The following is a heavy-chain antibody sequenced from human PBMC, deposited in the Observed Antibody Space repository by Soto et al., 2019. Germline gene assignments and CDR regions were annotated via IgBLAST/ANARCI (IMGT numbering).Heavy chain of an antibody. CDR3: ASRESSTSFDS. D-gene: IGHD1-26*01. V-gene: IGHV4-59*01. CDR1: GGSINSYY. J-gene: IGHJ4*02. CDR2: IYYTGST. Sequence: PSETLSLTCTVSGGSINSYYWSWIRQPPGKGLEWIGSIYYTGSTNYNPSLKSRVTISVDTSKNQFSLKLSSVTAADTAVYYCASRESSTSFDSWGQGTLVTVSS.